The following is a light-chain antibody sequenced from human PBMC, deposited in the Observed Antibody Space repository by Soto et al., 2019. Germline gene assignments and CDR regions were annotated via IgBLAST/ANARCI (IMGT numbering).Light chain of an antibody. V-gene: IGKV3-20*01. Sequence: EIVLTQSPGTLSLSPGERATLSCRASQSVSSTYLAWYQQKPGQAPRLLIYGASGRTTGIPDRFSGSGSGTDFTLTISRLEPEDFAVYYCQQYVSSPWTFGQGTKVEI. CDR3: QQYVSSPWT. CDR1: QSVSSTY. CDR2: GAS. J-gene: IGKJ1*01.